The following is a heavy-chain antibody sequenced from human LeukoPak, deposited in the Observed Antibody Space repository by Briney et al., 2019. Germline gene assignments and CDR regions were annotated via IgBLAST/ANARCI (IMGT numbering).Heavy chain of an antibody. J-gene: IGHJ4*02. Sequence: ASVKVSCKASGYTFTGYDMHWVRQAPGQGLEWMGWINPNSGGTNYAQKFQGRVTMTRDTSISTAYMELTRLTFGDTAVYFCARGSSTRDWGQGTLVTVSS. V-gene: IGHV1-2*02. CDR1: GYTFTGYD. CDR3: ARGSSTRD. D-gene: IGHD6-19*01. CDR2: INPNSGGT.